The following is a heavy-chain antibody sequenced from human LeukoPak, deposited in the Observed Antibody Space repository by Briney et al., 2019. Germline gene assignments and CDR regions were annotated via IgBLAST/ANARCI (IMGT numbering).Heavy chain of an antibody. V-gene: IGHV3-48*04. CDR1: GFTFSSYS. J-gene: IGHJ5*02. Sequence: PGGSLRLSCAASGFTFSSYSMNWVRQAPGKGLEWVSYIGSSSSTIYYADSVKGRFTISRDNAKNSLYLQMNSLRAEDTAVYYCGSSDSDWFDPWGQGTLVTVSS. D-gene: IGHD6-19*01. CDR3: GSSDSDWFDP. CDR2: IGSSSSTI.